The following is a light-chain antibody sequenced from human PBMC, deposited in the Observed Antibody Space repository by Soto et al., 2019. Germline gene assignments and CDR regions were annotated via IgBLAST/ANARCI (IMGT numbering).Light chain of an antibody. J-gene: IGLJ2*01. V-gene: IGLV2-11*01. CDR3: NSYEVGLVL. Sequence: QSALTQPRSVSGSPGQSVTISCTGTNNDVGFYNYVSWYQQQLGKAPKLLIYDVNKRPSGVPPRFSRSKSANTASLTISGLHGADEADYYCNSYEVGLVLFGGGTKHTVL. CDR2: DVN. CDR1: NNDVGFYNY.